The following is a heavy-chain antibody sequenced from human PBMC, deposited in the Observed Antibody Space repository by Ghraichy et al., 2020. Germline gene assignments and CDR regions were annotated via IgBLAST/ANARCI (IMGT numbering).Heavy chain of an antibody. D-gene: IGHD4-23*01. CDR2: ISSSSRTK. J-gene: IGHJ6*02. V-gene: IGHV3-48*02. CDR1: GFTFSSYS. Sequence: GSLRLSCVGSGFTFSSYSMNWVRQSPGKGLEWVSYISSSSRTKSYADSVKGRFTISRDNAQNSLYLQMNSLRDEDTAVYYCARASTVVRFFYYDGMDVWGQGTTVTVSS. CDR3: ARASTVVRFFYYDGMDV.